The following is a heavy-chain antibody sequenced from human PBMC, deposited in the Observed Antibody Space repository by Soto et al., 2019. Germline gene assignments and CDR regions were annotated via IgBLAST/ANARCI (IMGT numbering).Heavy chain of an antibody. CDR3: AILPTKTYYDILMGSERYDC. Sequence: QLQLQESGPGLVKPSETLSLTCTVSGGSISSSSYYWGWIRQPPGKGLEWIGSIYYSGSTYYNPSLKSRVTISVDTSKNQFSLKLSSVTAADTAVYYCAILPTKTYYDILMGSERYDCGGQTTLVTVSS. CDR2: IYYSGST. D-gene: IGHD3-9*01. V-gene: IGHV4-39*01. CDR1: GGSISSSSYY. J-gene: IGHJ4*02.